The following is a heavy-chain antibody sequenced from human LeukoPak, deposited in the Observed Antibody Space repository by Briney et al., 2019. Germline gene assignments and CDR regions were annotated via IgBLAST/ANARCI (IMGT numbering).Heavy chain of an antibody. CDR3: AKEFTPESSGFDAFDI. V-gene: IGHV3-48*03. D-gene: IGHD3-22*01. CDR1: GFTFSSYE. CDR2: ISSGGGTI. Sequence: PGGSLRLSCAASGFTFSSYEMDWVRQAPGKGLEGVAYISSGGGTIYYADSGRGRFTVSRDNAKNSLYLQMNSLRAEDTAVCYCAKEFTPESSGFDAFDIWGQGTMVTVSS. J-gene: IGHJ3*02.